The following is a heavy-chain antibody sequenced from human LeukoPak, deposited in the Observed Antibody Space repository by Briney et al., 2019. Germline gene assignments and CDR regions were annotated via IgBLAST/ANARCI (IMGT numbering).Heavy chain of an antibody. CDR1: RGSISGYY. Sequence: SETLSLTCTVPRGSISGYYWSSIRQPPGKGLEWIGYINDSGSTDYNPSLKSRVTISADTSSNQFSLKLNSVTAADTAIYYCARHLSARSGAARYLDFWGQGTLVTVSS. CDR2: INDSGST. V-gene: IGHV4-59*08. CDR3: ARHLSARSGAARYLDF. J-gene: IGHJ4*02. D-gene: IGHD3-9*01.